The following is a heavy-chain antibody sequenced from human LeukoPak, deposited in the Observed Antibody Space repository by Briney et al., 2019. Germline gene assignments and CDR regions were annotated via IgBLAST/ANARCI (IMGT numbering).Heavy chain of an antibody. CDR2: MNPNSGNT. J-gene: IGHJ4*02. CDR3: ARINVPPPVGSKELRYFDWQYYFDY. D-gene: IGHD3-9*01. Sequence: ASVKISCKVAGYSFTSYDINWVRQATGQGLEWMGWMNPNSGNTGYAQKFQGRVTMTRNTSISTAYMELSSLRSEDTAVYYCARINVPPPVGSKELRYFDWQYYFDYWGQGTLVTVSS. CDR1: GYSFTSYD. V-gene: IGHV1-8*01.